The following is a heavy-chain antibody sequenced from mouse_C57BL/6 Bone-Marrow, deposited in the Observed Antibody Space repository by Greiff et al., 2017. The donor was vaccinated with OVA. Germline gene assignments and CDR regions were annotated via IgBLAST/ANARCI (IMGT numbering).Heavy chain of an antibody. J-gene: IGHJ1*03. CDR1: GYTFTSYT. V-gene: IGHV1-4*01. D-gene: IGHD1-1*01. Sequence: VQLQQSGAELARPGASVKMSCKASGYTFTSYTMHWVKQRPGQGLEWIGYINPSSGYTKYNQKFKDKATLTADKSSSTAYMQLSSLTSEDSAVYYCARDGKNYYGSSDWYFDVWGTGTTVTVSS. CDR3: ARDGKNYYGSSDWYFDV. CDR2: INPSSGYT.